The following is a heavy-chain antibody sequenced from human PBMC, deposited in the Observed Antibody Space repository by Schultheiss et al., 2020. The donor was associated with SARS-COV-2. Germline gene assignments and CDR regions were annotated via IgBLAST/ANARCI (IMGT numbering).Heavy chain of an antibody. Sequence: SQTLSLTCAVYGGSFSGYYWSWIRQPPGKGLEWIGEINHSGSTNYNPSLKSRVTISVDTSKNQFSLKLSSVTAADTAVYYCARGFVTTVTTSFDYWGQGTLVTVSS. CDR1: GGSFSGYY. CDR3: ARGFVTTVTTSFDY. D-gene: IGHD4-11*01. CDR2: INHSGST. V-gene: IGHV4-34*01. J-gene: IGHJ4*02.